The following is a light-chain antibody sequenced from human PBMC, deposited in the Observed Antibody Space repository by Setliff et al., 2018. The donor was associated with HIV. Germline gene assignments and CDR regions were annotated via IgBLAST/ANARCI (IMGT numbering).Light chain of an antibody. V-gene: IGLV2-23*02. J-gene: IGLJ1*01. CDR1: SSDVGSYNL. CDR2: EVS. CDR3: CSYAGSSTPYV. Sequence: ALTQPASVSGSPGQSVTISCTGTSSDVGSYNLVSWYQQHPGKAPKLMIYEVSKRPSGVSNRFSGSKSGNTASLTISGLQAEDEADYYCCSYAGSSTPYVFGSGTKVTVL.